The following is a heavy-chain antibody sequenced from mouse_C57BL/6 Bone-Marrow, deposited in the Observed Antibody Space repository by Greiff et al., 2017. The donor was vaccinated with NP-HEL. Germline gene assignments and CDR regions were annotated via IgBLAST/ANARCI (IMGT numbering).Heavy chain of an antibody. Sequence: QVQLQQPGAELVKPGASVKVSCKASGYTFTSYGISWVKQRTGQGLEWIGEIYPRSGNTYYNEKFKGKATLTADKSSSTAYMELRSLTSEDSAVYFCARSRYSPWFAYWGQGTLVTVSA. V-gene: IGHV1-81*01. D-gene: IGHD2-12*01. CDR2: IYPRSGNT. CDR3: ARSRYSPWFAY. J-gene: IGHJ3*01. CDR1: GYTFTSYG.